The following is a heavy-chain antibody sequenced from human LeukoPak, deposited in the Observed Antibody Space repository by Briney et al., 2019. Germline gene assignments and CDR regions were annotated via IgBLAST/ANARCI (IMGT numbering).Heavy chain of an antibody. CDR1: GFTFSSYW. CDR3: SRSAYYDGSGNYYDY. Sequence: GGSLRLSCAASGFTFSSYWMHWVRQAPGKGLVWVSRISDGGSTTTYADSVKGRFTISRDNAMNTLYLQMNGLRAEDTAVYYCSRSAYYDGSGNYYDYWGQGTLVTVSS. D-gene: IGHD3-22*01. V-gene: IGHV3-74*01. CDR2: ISDGGSTT. J-gene: IGHJ4*02.